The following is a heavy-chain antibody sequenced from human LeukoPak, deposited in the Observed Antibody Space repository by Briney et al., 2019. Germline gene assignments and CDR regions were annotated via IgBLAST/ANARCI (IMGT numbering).Heavy chain of an antibody. CDR1: GGTLTSGGYS. CDR3: ARIRISSTSQNYFDP. CDR2: IYYSGSA. Sequence: SETLSLTCAVSGGTLTSGGYSWSWIRQSPGKALEWIGYIYYSGSAYYNPSFKSRVDISFDTSKNQFSLRMTSVTAADSAIYFCARIRISSTSQNYFDPWGQGTLVTVSS. V-gene: IGHV4-30-4*07. J-gene: IGHJ5*02. D-gene: IGHD2-2*01.